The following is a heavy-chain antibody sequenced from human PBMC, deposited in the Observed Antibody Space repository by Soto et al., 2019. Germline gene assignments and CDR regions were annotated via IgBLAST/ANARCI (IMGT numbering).Heavy chain of an antibody. CDR3: ARDRVHWFDP. Sequence: QVQLVQSGAEVKKPGASVKVSCKASGYTFTSYDINWVRQATGQGLEWMGWMNPNSGNTGYAQKFQGRVTMTRNTSIRTAYMGLSSWRSEDTARYSCARDRVHWFDPWGRGTLVTVSS. D-gene: IGHD2-15*01. V-gene: IGHV1-8*01. CDR2: MNPNSGNT. J-gene: IGHJ5*02. CDR1: GYTFTSYD.